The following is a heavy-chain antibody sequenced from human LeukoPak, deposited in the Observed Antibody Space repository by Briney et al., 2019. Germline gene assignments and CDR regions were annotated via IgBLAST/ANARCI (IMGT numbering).Heavy chain of an antibody. J-gene: IGHJ4*02. CDR2: ISWNSGSI. CDR3: AKDSSSGTLDY. V-gene: IGHV3-9*02. Sequence: QPGRSLRLSCAASGFTSDDYAMHWVRQAPGKGLEWVSGISWNSGSIGYADSVKGRFTNSRDNAKHTLYLQMNSLRAEDMALYYCAKDSSSGTLDYWGQGTLVTVSS. D-gene: IGHD3-22*01. CDR1: GFTSDDYA.